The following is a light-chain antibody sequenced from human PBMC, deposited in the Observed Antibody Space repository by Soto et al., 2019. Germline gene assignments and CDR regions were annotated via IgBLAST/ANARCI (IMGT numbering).Light chain of an antibody. J-gene: IGLJ2*01. Sequence: QSVLTQPASVSGSPGQSITISCTGTSSDVGGYEYVSWYQQHPDKAPKLMIYYVSNRPSGVSNRFSGSKSSNTASLTISGLQAEDEADYYCSSFTSSNTVAFGGGTKLTVL. V-gene: IGLV2-14*01. CDR2: YVS. CDR1: SSDVGGYEY. CDR3: SSFTSSNTVA.